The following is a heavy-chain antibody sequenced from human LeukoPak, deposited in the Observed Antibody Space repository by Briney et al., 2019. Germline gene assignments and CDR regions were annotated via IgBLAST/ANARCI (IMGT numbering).Heavy chain of an antibody. V-gene: IGHV1-46*01. CDR1: GYTFTNNY. Sequence: ASVKVSCKASGYTFTNNYIHWVRQAPGQGLEWMGTIHPSGGGTSYAQKFQGRVTLTRDTSTSTAYMELTSLRSEDTAVYYCATLSPPRDYWGQGTLVTVSS. CDR2: IHPSGGGT. CDR3: ATLSPPRDY. D-gene: IGHD3-10*01. J-gene: IGHJ4*02.